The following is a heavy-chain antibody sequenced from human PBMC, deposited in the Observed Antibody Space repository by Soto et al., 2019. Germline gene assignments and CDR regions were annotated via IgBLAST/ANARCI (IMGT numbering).Heavy chain of an antibody. CDR2: ISSSGVNT. J-gene: IGHJ4*02. D-gene: IGHD3-9*01. Sequence: EVQLVESGGGLVQPGGSLRLSCSASGFTFSNYAMHWVRRAPGKGLEYVSGISSSGVNTDYAKSAKGRFTISRDNSRNTLYLHMWSLRPEYRGVYFWARGGILTAHTIDHWGQGTLVAVSS. CDR1: GFTFSNYA. V-gene: IGHV3-64*01. CDR3: ARGGILTAHTIDH.